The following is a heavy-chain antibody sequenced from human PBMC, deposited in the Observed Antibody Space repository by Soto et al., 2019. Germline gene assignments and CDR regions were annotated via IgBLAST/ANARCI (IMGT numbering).Heavy chain of an antibody. CDR2: IIPIFGTA. V-gene: IGHV1-69*13. CDR1: GGTFSSYA. D-gene: IGHD3-3*01. J-gene: IGHJ6*02. Sequence: GASVKVSCXASGGTFSSYAISWVRQAPGQGLEWMGGIIPIFGTANYAQKFQGRVTITADESTSTAYMELSSLRSEDTAVYYCVILEWAAAATGNYYYYYGMDVWGQGTTVTVSS. CDR3: VILEWAAAATGNYYYYYGMDV.